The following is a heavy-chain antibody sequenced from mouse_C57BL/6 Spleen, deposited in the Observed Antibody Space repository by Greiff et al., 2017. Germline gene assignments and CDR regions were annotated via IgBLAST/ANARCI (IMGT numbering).Heavy chain of an antibody. Sequence: VQLQESGPELVKPGASVKLSCKASGYTFTSYDINWVKQRPGQGLEWIGWIYPRDGSTKYNEKFKGKATLTVDTSSSTAYRELHSLTSEDSAVYFCARFYGYDENYAMDYWGQGTSVTVSS. D-gene: IGHD2-2*01. CDR2: IYPRDGST. CDR3: ARFYGYDENYAMDY. V-gene: IGHV1-85*01. J-gene: IGHJ4*01. CDR1: GYTFTSYD.